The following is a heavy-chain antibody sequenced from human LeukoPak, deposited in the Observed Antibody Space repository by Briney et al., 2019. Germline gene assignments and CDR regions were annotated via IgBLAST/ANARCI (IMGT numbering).Heavy chain of an antibody. CDR1: GFTFSSYS. Sequence: GRSLRLSCAASGFTFSSYSMNWVRQAPGKGLELVSYISSSSSTIYYADSVKGRFTISRDNAKNSLYLQMNSLRAEDTAVYYCARDTIFGVVGYWGQGTLVTVSS. CDR3: ARDTIFGVVGY. J-gene: IGHJ4*02. D-gene: IGHD3-3*01. CDR2: ISSSSSTI. V-gene: IGHV3-48*01.